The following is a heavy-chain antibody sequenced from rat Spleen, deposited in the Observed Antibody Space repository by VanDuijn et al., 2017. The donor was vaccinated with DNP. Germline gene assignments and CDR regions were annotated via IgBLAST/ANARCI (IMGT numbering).Heavy chain of an antibody. CDR1: GFTFSDYY. J-gene: IGHJ3*01. Sequence: EVLLVESDGGLVQPGRSLKLSCAVSGFTFSDYYMAWVRQAPAKGLEWVATLSYDGSSTYYRDSVKGRFTISRDNAKSTLYLQMNSLRSEDTATYYCARPLYYYDGSYYPFAYWGQGTLVTVSS. V-gene: IGHV5-29*01. D-gene: IGHD1-12*02. CDR2: LSYDGSST. CDR3: ARPLYYYDGSYYPFAY.